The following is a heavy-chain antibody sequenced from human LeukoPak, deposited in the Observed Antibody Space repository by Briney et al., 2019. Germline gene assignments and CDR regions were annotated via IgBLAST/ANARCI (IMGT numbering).Heavy chain of an antibody. CDR3: ARADCGSGSFSDY. CDR2: MNPNSGNT. CDR1: GYTFTSYD. J-gene: IGHJ4*02. V-gene: IGHV1-8*01. Sequence: ASVKVSCKASGYTFTSYDINLVRQATRQGLEWMVWMNPNSGNTGYAQKFQGRVTMTRNTSISTAYMELSSLRSEDTAVYYCARADCGSGSFSDYWGQGTLVTVSS. D-gene: IGHD3-10*01.